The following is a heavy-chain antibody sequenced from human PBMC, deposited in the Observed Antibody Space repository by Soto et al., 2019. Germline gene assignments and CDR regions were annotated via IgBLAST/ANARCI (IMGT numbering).Heavy chain of an antibody. CDR1: GYTFTNDW. J-gene: IGHJ4*02. D-gene: IGHD3-22*01. CDR2: IYPGDSET. Sequence: GESLKISCKGSGYTFTNDWIGWVRQMPGKGLEWMGIIYPGDSETRYSPSFQGQVTISADGSTRTAHLQWTSLRASDTGLYYCARLGDVAMIHGTEHWGQGPPVTVS. V-gene: IGHV5-51*01. CDR3: ARLGDVAMIHGTEH.